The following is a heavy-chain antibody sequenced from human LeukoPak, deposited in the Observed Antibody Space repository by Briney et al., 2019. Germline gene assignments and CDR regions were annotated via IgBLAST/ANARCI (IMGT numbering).Heavy chain of an antibody. CDR2: IRSKVYGATT. CDR3: TRDDSPGGY. V-gene: IGHV3-49*04. Sequence: GGSLRLSCVASGFTFTNAWMHWVRQAPGKGLDWVGFIRSKVYGATTEYAASVKGRFTISRDESKRIVYLQMDSLKTEDTAVYFCTRDDSPGGYWGRVTLVTVAS. J-gene: IGHJ4*02. D-gene: IGHD1-26*01. CDR1: GFTFTNAW.